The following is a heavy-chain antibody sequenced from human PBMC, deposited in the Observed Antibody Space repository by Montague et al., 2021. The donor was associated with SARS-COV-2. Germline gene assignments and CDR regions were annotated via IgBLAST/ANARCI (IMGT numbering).Heavy chain of an antibody. D-gene: IGHD3-9*01. J-gene: IGHJ4*02. CDR3: ARSYYDILTTYYTPFDY. CDR1: GFSLSTSGIR. CDR2: IDWDDDK. V-gene: IGHV2-70*04. Sequence: PALVKPTKTLTLTCTFSGFSLSTSGIRASWIRQPPRKALEWLARIDWDDDKFYSTSLETRLTISKDTSKNQVVLTMTNMDPVDTATYYCARSYYDILTTYYTPFDYWGQGTLVTVSS.